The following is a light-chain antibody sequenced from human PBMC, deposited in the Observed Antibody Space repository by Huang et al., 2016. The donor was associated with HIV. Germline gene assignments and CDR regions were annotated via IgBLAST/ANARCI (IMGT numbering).Light chain of an antibody. J-gene: IGKJ2*01. CDR1: QNIGSH. CDR2: SAS. CDR3: QQSFTTPYT. Sequence: DIQMTQSPSSLSASVGDRVTIICRASQNIGSHLNWYQQKPGKAPSLLIYSASSLQTAVPSRFSGSGSGAVFALTINILQLEDFAIYYCQQSFTTPYTFGQGTRLDIK. V-gene: IGKV1-39*01.